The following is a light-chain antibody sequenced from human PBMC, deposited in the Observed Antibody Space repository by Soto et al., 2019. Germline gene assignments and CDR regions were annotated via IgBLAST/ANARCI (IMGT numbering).Light chain of an antibody. CDR2: GAS. V-gene: IGKV3-20*01. CDR3: QQYGSSPIT. Sequence: EIGLTQSPGTLYLSPGERATLSCRASQSVSSSYLAWYQQKPGQAPRLLIYGASSRATGIPDRFSGSGSGTDFTLTISRLEPEDFAVYYCQQYGSSPITLGQGTRLEIK. J-gene: IGKJ5*01. CDR1: QSVSSSY.